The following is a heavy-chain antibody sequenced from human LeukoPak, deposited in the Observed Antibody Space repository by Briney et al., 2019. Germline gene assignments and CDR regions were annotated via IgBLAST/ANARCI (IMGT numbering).Heavy chain of an antibody. CDR1: GYSFTKYW. CDR3: ARPYDSSGYYYEYDAFDI. D-gene: IGHD3-22*01. Sequence: GESLKISCKGSGYSFTKYWIAWVRQMPGKGLEWMGIIYPGDSDTRYSPSFQGQVTISADKSISTAYMELSSLRSEDTAVCYCARPYDSSGYYYEYDAFDIWGQGTMVTVSS. V-gene: IGHV5-51*01. CDR2: IYPGDSDT. J-gene: IGHJ3*02.